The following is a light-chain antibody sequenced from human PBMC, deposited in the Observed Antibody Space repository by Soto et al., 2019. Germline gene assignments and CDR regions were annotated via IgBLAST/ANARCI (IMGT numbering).Light chain of an antibody. J-gene: IGKJ5*01. CDR2: GAS. Sequence: EIVLTQSPVTLSVSPRERVNLSCMASQRLSSNLAWYQQRPGQAPRLLIYGASIRATDIPARFIGSGSGTEFTLTISSLQSEDFAVYYCQQYNHWPPITFGPGTRLEIK. CDR1: QRLSSN. CDR3: QQYNHWPPIT. V-gene: IGKV3-15*01.